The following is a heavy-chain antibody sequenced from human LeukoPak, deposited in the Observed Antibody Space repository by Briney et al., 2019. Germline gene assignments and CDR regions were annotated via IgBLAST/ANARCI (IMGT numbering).Heavy chain of an antibody. V-gene: IGHV4-59*12. CDR3: ARGIGGHNYVFDY. J-gene: IGHJ4*02. CDR2: IYYSGST. D-gene: IGHD5-18*01. CDR1: GGSISSYY. Sequence: SETLSLTCTVSGGSISSYYWSWIRQPPGKGLEWIGYIYYSGSTNYNPSLKSRVTISVDTSKNQFSLTVTSVTAADTAVYYCARGIGGHNYVFDYWGQGALVTVSS.